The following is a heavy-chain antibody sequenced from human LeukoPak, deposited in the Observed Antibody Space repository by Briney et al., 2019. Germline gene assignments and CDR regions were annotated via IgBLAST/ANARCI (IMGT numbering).Heavy chain of an antibody. CDR3: AGPHDFFDY. CDR2: ILFDGTTA. V-gene: IGHV3-33*01. CDR1: GFVFSSYA. Sequence: GGSLRLSCETSGFVFSSYAMHWVRQSPGKGLEWVAVILFDGTTAYYIGSVRGRFSISRDNSKNMVYLQMNSLRVDDTAVYYCAGPHDFFDYWGQGTLVTVSS. J-gene: IGHJ4*02.